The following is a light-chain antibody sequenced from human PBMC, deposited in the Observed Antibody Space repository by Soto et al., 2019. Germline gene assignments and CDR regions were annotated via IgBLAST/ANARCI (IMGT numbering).Light chain of an antibody. CDR2: LAS. Sequence: EIVVTQSPATFSVSRGERATLSCRANQSVGNNLAWYQQKPGQAPRYLIFLASTRATGVPARFSGSGSGTEFTLTISSLQSEDFAIYYCQQYDNWPYTFGQGTRLEIK. CDR3: QQYDNWPYT. CDR1: QSVGNN. V-gene: IGKV3-15*01. J-gene: IGKJ5*01.